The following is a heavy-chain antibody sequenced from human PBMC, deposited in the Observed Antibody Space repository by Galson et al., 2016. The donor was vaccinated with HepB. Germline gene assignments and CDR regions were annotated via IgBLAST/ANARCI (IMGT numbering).Heavy chain of an antibody. CDR1: GFTFSTYS. D-gene: IGHD3-3*01. Sequence: SLRLSCAASGFTFSTYSVNWVRQAPGKGLEWVSSISATRTYIYYADSVKGRFVISRDNAENSLYLQMDSLTAEDTAVYYCARDVRAFWSAYSAHDAFDIWGQGTKVTVSS. CDR2: ISATRTYI. V-gene: IGHV3-21*01. CDR3: ARDVRAFWSAYSAHDAFDI. J-gene: IGHJ3*02.